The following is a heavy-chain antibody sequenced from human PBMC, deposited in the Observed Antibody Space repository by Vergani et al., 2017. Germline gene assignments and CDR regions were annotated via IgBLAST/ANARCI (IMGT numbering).Heavy chain of an antibody. CDR3: ATILNYDSSGYGYFDY. J-gene: IGHJ4*02. CDR1: GGTFSSYT. Sequence: QVQLVQSGAEVKKPGSSVKVSCKASGGTFSSYTISWVRQAPGQGLEWMGGFDPEDGETIYAQKFQGRVTMTEDTSTDTAYMELSSLRSEDTAVYYCATILNYDSSGYGYFDYWGQGTLVTVSS. V-gene: IGHV1-24*01. CDR2: FDPEDGET. D-gene: IGHD3-22*01.